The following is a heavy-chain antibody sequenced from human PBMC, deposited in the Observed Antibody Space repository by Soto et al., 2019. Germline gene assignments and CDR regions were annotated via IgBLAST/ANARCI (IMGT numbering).Heavy chain of an antibody. CDR1: GFTFSSYG. D-gene: IGHD6-6*01. J-gene: IGHJ6*02. Sequence: GGSLRLSCAASGFTFSSYGMHWVRQAPGKGLEWVAVIWYDGSNKYYADSVKGRFTISRDNSKNTLYLQMNSLRAEDTAVYYCARDSVRGHYYYYGMDVWGQGTTATV. V-gene: IGHV3-33*01. CDR3: ARDSVRGHYYYYGMDV. CDR2: IWYDGSNK.